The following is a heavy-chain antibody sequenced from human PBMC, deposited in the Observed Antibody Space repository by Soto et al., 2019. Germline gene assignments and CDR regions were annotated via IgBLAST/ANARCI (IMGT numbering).Heavy chain of an antibody. J-gene: IGHJ2*01. D-gene: IGHD4-17*01. V-gene: IGHV3-48*02. Sequence: EVQLVESGGGLVQPGGSLRLSCAASGFTFSAYSMNWVGQAPGKGLEWVSFISSSSSTIFYVVSVKGRFTISRHTAKNSLYLQMDSLRDEDTAVYYCARVPNDYGDYIGYFDLWGRGTLVTVSS. CDR3: ARVPNDYGDYIGYFDL. CDR2: ISSSSSTI. CDR1: GFTFSAYS.